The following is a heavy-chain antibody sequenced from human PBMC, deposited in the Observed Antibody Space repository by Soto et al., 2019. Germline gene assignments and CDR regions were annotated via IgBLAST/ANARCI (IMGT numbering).Heavy chain of an antibody. Sequence: EVQLVESGGGLVQPGGSLRLSCAASGFTFSSYWTSWVRQAPGKGLEWVANIKQDGSEKYYVDSVKGRFTISRDNAKNSLYLQMNSLRAEDTAVYYCASIATVTTDYWGQGTLVTVSS. CDR3: ASIATVTTDY. J-gene: IGHJ4*02. D-gene: IGHD4-17*01. V-gene: IGHV3-7*01. CDR2: IKQDGSEK. CDR1: GFTFSSYW.